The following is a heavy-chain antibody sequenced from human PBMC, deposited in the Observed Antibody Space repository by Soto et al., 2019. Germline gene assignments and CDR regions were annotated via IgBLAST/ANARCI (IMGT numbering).Heavy chain of an antibody. J-gene: IGHJ6*03. CDR3: AKDYSSSPTSHYYYMDV. Sequence: GGSLRLSCAASGFTFDDYAMHWVRQAPGKGLEWVSGISWNSGSIGYADSVKGRFTISRDNAKNSLYLQMNSLRAEDTALYYCAKDYSSSPTSHYYYMDVWGKGTTVTVSS. V-gene: IGHV3-9*01. CDR1: GFTFDDYA. CDR2: ISWNSGSI. D-gene: IGHD6-6*01.